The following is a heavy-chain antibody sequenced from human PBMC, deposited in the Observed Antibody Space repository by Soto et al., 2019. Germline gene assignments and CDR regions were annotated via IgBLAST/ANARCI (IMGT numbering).Heavy chain of an antibody. J-gene: IGHJ6*03. D-gene: IGHD3-10*01. CDR2: MNPDSGNT. V-gene: IGHV1-8*01. CDR1: GYTFSNYN. Sequence: QEPLVQSGAEVEKPGAPVKVSCKASGYTFSNYNINWVRQASGQGLEWMGWMNPDSGNTGYAEKFQGRVTMTRNSSISTAYMELSGLRSEDTAVYYCAREAASDPSFYYHYMDVWGKGTTVTVSS. CDR3: AREAASDPSFYYHYMDV.